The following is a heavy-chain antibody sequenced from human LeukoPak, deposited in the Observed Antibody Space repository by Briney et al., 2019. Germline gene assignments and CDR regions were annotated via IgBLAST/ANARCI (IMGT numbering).Heavy chain of an antibody. CDR3: AKGRNYYGSGSFYYWYFDL. CDR1: GFTFSSYG. J-gene: IGHJ2*01. V-gene: IGHV3-23*01. Sequence: GGSLRLSCEASGFTFSSYGMNWVRQAPGKGLEWVSGIGGSGGFTTYYADSVKGRFTISRDNSKNTLYLQMNSLRAEDTAVYYCAKGRNYYGSGSFYYWYFDLWGRGTLVTVSS. D-gene: IGHD3-10*01. CDR2: IGGSGGFTT.